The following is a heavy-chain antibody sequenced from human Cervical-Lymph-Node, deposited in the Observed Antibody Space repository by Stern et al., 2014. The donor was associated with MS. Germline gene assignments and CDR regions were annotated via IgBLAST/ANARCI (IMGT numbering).Heavy chain of an antibody. D-gene: IGHD4-17*01. V-gene: IGHV3-23*01. J-gene: IGHJ4*02. CDR1: GFTFCSYA. CDR3: AKSTVTSLSDY. CDR2: ISGSGGST. Sequence: EVQLLESGGSLVQPGGSLRLSCAASGFTFCSYAMRWVRQAPGKGLAWVSAISGSGGSTYYADSVKGRFTISTDHSYNTLYLHINSLRAEDTAVYYCAKSTVTSLSDYWGQGTLVTVSS.